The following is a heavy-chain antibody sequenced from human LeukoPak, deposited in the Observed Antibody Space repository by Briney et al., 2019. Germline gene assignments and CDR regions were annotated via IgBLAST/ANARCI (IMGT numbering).Heavy chain of an antibody. CDR2: IKSKTDGGTT. Sequence: GGSLRLSCAASGFTFSNAWMSWVRQAPGKGLEWVGRIKSKTDGGTTDYAAPVKGRFTISRDDSKNTLYLQMNSLKTEDTAVYYCTVMVGSGSYYFDYWGQGTLVTVSS. V-gene: IGHV3-15*01. J-gene: IGHJ4*02. CDR1: GFTFSNAW. D-gene: IGHD3-10*01. CDR3: TVMVGSGSYYFDY.